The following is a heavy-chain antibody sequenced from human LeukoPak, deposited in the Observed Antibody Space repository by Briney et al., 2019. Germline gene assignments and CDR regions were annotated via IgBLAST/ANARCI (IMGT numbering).Heavy chain of an antibody. CDR2: INSDGSST. D-gene: IGHD5-18*01. Sequence: GGSLRLSCAASGFTFSSYWMHWVRQAPGKGLVWVSRINSDGSSTSYADSVKGRFTISRDNAKNTLYLQMNSLRAEDTAVYYCAKHRGYSYGSLGTDVWGQGTTVTVSS. J-gene: IGHJ6*02. CDR1: GFTFSSYW. V-gene: IGHV3-74*01. CDR3: AKHRGYSYGSLGTDV.